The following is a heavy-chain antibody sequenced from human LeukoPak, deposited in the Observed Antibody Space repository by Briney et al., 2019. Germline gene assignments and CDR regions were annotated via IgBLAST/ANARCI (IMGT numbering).Heavy chain of an antibody. Sequence: GGSLRLSCAASGFTFSSYAMHWVRQAPGKGLEWVAVISYDGSNKYYADSVKGRFTIPRDNSKNTLYLQMNSLGAEDTAVYYCARDQGSAGYAFDIWGQGTMVTVSS. CDR2: ISYDGSNK. CDR1: GFTFSSYA. D-gene: IGHD6-13*01. CDR3: ARDQGSAGYAFDI. J-gene: IGHJ3*02. V-gene: IGHV3-30-3*01.